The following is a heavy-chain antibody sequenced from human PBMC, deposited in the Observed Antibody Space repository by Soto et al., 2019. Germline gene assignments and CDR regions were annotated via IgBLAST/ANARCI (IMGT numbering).Heavy chain of an antibody. J-gene: IGHJ3*02. CDR2: IYYSGST. Sequence: ASETLSLICTVSGGSISSYYWSWIRQPPGKGLEWIGYIYYSGSTYYNPSLKSRVTISVDTSKNQFSLKLSSVTAADTAVYYCARGPGKYYYDSSGYYSGAFDIWGQGTMVTVSS. D-gene: IGHD3-22*01. V-gene: IGHV4-59*12. CDR1: GGSISSYY. CDR3: ARGPGKYYYDSSGYYSGAFDI.